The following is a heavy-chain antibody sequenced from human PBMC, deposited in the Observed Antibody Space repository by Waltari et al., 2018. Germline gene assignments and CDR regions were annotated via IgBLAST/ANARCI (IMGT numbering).Heavy chain of an antibody. D-gene: IGHD4-17*01. Sequence: QVQLQESGPGLVKPSETLSLTCAVSGYSISSGYSWGWIRQPPGQGLEWIGSIYPSGSTYYNPSLKSQVTISVDTSKNQFSLKLSSVTAADTAVYYCAGGVWVTTSGAFYYYYGMDVWGQGTTVTVSS. J-gene: IGHJ6*02. CDR2: IYPSGST. CDR3: AGGVWVTTSGAFYYYYGMDV. CDR1: GYSISSGYS. V-gene: IGHV4-38-2*01.